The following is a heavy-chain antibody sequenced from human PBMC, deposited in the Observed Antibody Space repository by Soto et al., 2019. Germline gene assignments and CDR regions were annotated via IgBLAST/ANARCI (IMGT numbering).Heavy chain of an antibody. D-gene: IGHD6-19*01. CDR2: IYTSGST. CDR1: GGSISSYY. CDR3: ARDREAVADNWFDP. V-gene: IGHV4-4*07. J-gene: IGHJ5*02. Sequence: QVQLQESGPGLVKPSETLSLTCTVSGGSISSYYWSWIRQPAGKGLEWIGRIYTSGSTNYNPSLKSRVTMSVDTSKNQFSLKLSSVTAADTAVYDCARDREAVADNWFDPWGQGTLVTVSS.